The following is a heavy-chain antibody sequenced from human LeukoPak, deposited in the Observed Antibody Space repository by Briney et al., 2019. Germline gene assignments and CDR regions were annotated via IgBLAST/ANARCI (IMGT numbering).Heavy chain of an antibody. CDR3: ARDQYGDYYYYYGMDV. CDR1: GFTLNSYW. Sequence: GGSLRLSCAASGFTLNSYWMSWVRHAPGEGLEWVANIKQYGSEKYYVDSVKGRFTISRDNAKNSLYLQMNSLRAEDTAVYYCARDQYGDYYYYYGMDVWGQGTTVTVSS. CDR2: IKQYGSEK. V-gene: IGHV3-7*01. D-gene: IGHD4-17*01. J-gene: IGHJ6*02.